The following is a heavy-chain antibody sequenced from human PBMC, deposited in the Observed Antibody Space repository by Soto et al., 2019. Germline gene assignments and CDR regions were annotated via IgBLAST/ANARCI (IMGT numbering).Heavy chain of an antibody. J-gene: IGHJ6*02. Sequence: ASVKVSCKASGGTFSSYAISWVRQAPGQGLEWMGGIIPIFGTANYAQKFQGRVTITADESTSTAYMELSSLRSEDTAVYYCAINTGVRGANYYYGMDVWGQGTTVTVSS. CDR2: IIPIFGTA. V-gene: IGHV1-69*13. D-gene: IGHD3-10*01. CDR1: GGTFSSYA. CDR3: AINTGVRGANYYYGMDV.